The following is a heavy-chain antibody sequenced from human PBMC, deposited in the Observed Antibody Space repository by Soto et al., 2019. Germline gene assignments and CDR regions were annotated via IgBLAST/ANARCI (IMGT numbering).Heavy chain of an antibody. CDR2: IWYDGSNK. V-gene: IGHV3-33*01. D-gene: IGHD3-10*01. J-gene: IGHJ6*02. CDR1: GFTFSSYG. CDR3: ARERGYYGSGPFYGMDV. Sequence: GGSLRLSCAASGFTFSSYGMHWVRQAPGKGLEWVAVIWYDGSNKYYADSVKGRFTISRDNSKNTLYLQMNSLRAEDTAVYYCARERGYYGSGPFYGMDVWGQGTTVTVSS.